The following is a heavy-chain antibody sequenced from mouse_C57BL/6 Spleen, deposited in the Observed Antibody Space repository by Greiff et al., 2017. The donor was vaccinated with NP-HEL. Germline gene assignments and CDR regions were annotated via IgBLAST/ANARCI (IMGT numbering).Heavy chain of an antibody. CDR3: ARYSDGYEGYFDY. CDR1: GYTFTDHT. V-gene: IGHV1-78*01. Sequence: VKLVESDAELVKPGASVKISCKVSGYTFTDHTIHWMKQRPEQGLEWIGYIYPRDGSTKYNEKFKGKATLTADKSSSTAYMQLNSLTSEDSAVYFCARYSDGYEGYFDYWGQGTTLTVAS. J-gene: IGHJ2*01. CDR2: IYPRDGST. D-gene: IGHD2-2*01.